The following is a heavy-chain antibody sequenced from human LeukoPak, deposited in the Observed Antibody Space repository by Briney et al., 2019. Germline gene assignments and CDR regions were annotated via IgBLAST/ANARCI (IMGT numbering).Heavy chain of an antibody. Sequence: SETLSLTCTVSGGSISTHYWSWVRQPPGKGLEWIGYIYYSGSTNYNPSLESRVTISVDTSKNQLSLKLSSVTAADTAVYYCARRTAFDIWGQGTMVTVSS. CDR1: GGSISTHY. CDR3: ARRTAFDI. J-gene: IGHJ3*02. V-gene: IGHV4-59*08. CDR2: IYYSGST.